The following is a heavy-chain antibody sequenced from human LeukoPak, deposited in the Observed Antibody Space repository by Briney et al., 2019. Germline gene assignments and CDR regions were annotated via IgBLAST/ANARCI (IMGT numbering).Heavy chain of an antibody. J-gene: IGHJ5*02. CDR1: GGSISSTSYY. CDR2: IYYSGTT. V-gene: IGHV4-39*07. Sequence: KASETLSLTCTVSGGSISSTSYYWGWIRQPPGKGLEWIGSIYYSGTTYYNPSLKSRVTISVDTSKKQFSLKLRSVTAADTAVYYCARDTNYCSSTSCYNWFDPWGQGTLVTVSS. D-gene: IGHD2-2*01. CDR3: ARDTNYCSSTSCYNWFDP.